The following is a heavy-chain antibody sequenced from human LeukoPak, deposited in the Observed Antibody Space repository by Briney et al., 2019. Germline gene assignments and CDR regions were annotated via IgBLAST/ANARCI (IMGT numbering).Heavy chain of an antibody. Sequence: GGSLRLSCAASGFTFSSYEMNWVRQAPGKGLEWVSYISSSGSTIYYADSVKGRFTISRDNAKNSLYLQMNSLRAEDTAVYYCARDPGYSSSYQPRKTAAEGDYWGQGTLVTVSS. V-gene: IGHV3-48*03. CDR1: GFTFSSYE. CDR2: ISSSGSTI. D-gene: IGHD6-13*01. CDR3: ARDPGYSSSYQPRKTAAEGDY. J-gene: IGHJ4*02.